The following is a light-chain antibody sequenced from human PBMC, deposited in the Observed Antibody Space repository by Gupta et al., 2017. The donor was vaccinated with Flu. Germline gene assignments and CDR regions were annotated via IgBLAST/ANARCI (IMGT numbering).Light chain of an antibody. CDR1: DRRIANY. Sequence: ERAPRACRARDRRIANYLSWNQQQPGQGPRLLPSGTPNRGTGLPDRFSGSGSETDFTLTITRLEPEDFAVYYCHQDGSSPRTFGQGTKVEIK. V-gene: IGKV3-20*01. CDR3: HQDGSSPRT. J-gene: IGKJ1*01. CDR2: GTP.